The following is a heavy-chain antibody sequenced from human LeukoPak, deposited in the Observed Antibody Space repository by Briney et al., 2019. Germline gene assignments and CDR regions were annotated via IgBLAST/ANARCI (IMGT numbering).Heavy chain of an antibody. CDR3: AKDIRRYSGSYFDY. D-gene: IGHD1-26*01. Sequence: GGSLRLSCAASGFTFDDYAMHWVRQAPGKGLEWVSGISRNSGSIGYADSVKGRFTISRDNAKNSLYLQMNSLRAEDTALYYCAKDIRRYSGSYFDYWGQGTLVTVSS. CDR2: ISRNSGSI. V-gene: IGHV3-9*01. CDR1: GFTFDDYA. J-gene: IGHJ4*02.